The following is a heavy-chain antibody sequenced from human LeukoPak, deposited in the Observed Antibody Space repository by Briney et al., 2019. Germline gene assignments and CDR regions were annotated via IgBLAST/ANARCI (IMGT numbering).Heavy chain of an antibody. Sequence: GGSLRLSCAASRFTFSSYAMSWVRQAPGKGLEWVSAISGSGGNTYYADSVKGRFTISRDNSKNTLYLQMNSLRAEDTAVYYCAKPPIDCSNSWYVFDYWGQGTLVTVSS. J-gene: IGHJ4*02. CDR3: AKPPIDCSNSWYVFDY. D-gene: IGHD6-13*01. V-gene: IGHV3-23*01. CDR1: RFTFSSYA. CDR2: ISGSGGNT.